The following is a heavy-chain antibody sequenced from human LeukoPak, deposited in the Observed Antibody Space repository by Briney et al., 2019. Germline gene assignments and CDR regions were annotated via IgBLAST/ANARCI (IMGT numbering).Heavy chain of an antibody. V-gene: IGHV3-23*01. Sequence: GGSLRLSYAASGFTFSSYAMNWVRQAPGKGLEWVSGISGNGGSTYYADSVKGRFTISRDNSKDTLYLQMNSLRAEDTAVYYCAKRSRRLTIVRGVPREDVWGQGTTVTASS. CDR3: AKRSRRLTIVRGVPREDV. CDR1: GFTFSSYA. CDR2: ISGNGGST. J-gene: IGHJ6*02. D-gene: IGHD3-10*01.